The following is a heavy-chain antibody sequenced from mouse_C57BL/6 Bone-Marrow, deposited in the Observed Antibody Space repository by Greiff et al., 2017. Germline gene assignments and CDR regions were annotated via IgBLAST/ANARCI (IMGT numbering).Heavy chain of an antibody. CDR2: IYPGDGDT. CDR1: GYAFSSYW. D-gene: IGHD1-1*01. V-gene: IGHV1-80*01. CDR3: ARRLDYYGSSPWYVDV. J-gene: IGHJ1*03. Sequence: VQLQQSGAELVKPGASVKISCKASGYAFSSYWMNWVKQRPGKGLEWIGQIYPGDGDTNYNGKFKGKATLTADKSSSTAYMQLSSLTSEDSAVYFCARRLDYYGSSPWYVDVWGTGTTVTVSS.